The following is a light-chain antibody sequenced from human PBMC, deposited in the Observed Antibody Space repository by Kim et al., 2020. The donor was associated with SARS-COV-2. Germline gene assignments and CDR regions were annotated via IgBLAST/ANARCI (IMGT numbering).Light chain of an antibody. V-gene: IGLV2-14*03. CDR1: NSDVGGYNF. J-gene: IGLJ1*01. Sequence: GQSITISCTGTNSDVGGYNFVSWYQQHPGKAPKLMIYDVSNRPSGVSYRFSGSKSGNTASLTISGLQAEDEADYYCSSYTSSSTLVFGTGTKVTVL. CDR2: DVS. CDR3: SSYTSSSTLV.